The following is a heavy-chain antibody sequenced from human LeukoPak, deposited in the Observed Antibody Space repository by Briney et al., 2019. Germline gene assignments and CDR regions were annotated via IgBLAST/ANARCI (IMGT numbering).Heavy chain of an antibody. CDR3: ARQFDDPYGPPFTGFLKHWFDP. J-gene: IGHJ5*02. CDR1: GYTFTGYY. V-gene: IGHV1-2*02. D-gene: IGHD3-10*01. Sequence: ASVKVSCKASGYTFTGYYMHWVRQAPGQGLEWMGWINPNGGGTNYAQKFQGRVTMTRDTSISTAYMELSRLRSDDTAVYYCARQFDDPYGPPFTGFLKHWFDPWGQGTLVTVSS. CDR2: INPNGGGT.